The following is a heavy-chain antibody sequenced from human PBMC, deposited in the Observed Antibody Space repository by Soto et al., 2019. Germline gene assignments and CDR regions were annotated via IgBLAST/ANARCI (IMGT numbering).Heavy chain of an antibody. CDR3: TTVHTRPYQLREYYYYGMDV. J-gene: IGHJ6*02. Sequence: GGSLRLSCAASGFTFSNAWMNWVRQAPGKGLEWVGRIKSKTDGGTTDYAAPVKGRFTISRDDSKNTLYLQMNSLKTEDTAVYYCTTVHTRPYQLREYYYYGMDVWGQGTTVTVSS. CDR1: GFTFSNAW. V-gene: IGHV3-15*07. CDR2: IKSKTDGGTT. D-gene: IGHD2-2*01.